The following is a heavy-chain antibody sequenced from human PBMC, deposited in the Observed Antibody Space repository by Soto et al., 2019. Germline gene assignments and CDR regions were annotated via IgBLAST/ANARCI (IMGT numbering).Heavy chain of an antibody. V-gene: IGHV4-34*01. CDR1: GGSFSGYY. Sequence: SETLSLTCAVYGGSFSGYYLSWIRQPPGKGLEWIGEINHSGSTNYNPSLKSRVTISVDTSKNQFSLKLSSVTAADTAVYYCARGFYGVVRYNWFDPWGQGTLVTVSS. CDR2: INHSGST. D-gene: IGHD4-17*01. CDR3: ARGFYGVVRYNWFDP. J-gene: IGHJ5*02.